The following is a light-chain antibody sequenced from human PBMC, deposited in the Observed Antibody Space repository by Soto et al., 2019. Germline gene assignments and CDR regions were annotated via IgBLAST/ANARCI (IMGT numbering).Light chain of an antibody. CDR3: MQATYWPWT. CDR2: KVS. J-gene: IGKJ1*01. CDR1: QSLVHSDGNTY. Sequence: DVVLTQSPLSLPVTLGQPASISCRSSQSLVHSDGNTYLSWFQQRPGQSPRRLIYKVSNWDSGVPDRFSGSGSGTDFTLKISRVEAEEVGFYYCMQATYWPWTFGQGTKVEIK. V-gene: IGKV2-30*02.